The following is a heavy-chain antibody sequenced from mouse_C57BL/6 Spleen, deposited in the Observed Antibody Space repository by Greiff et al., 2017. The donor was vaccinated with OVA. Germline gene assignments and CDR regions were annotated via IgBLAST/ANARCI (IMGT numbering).Heavy chain of an antibody. D-gene: IGHD1-1*01. Sequence: QVQLQQPGAELVKPGASVKLSCKASGYTFPSYWMHWVKQRPGQGLEWIGMIHPNSGRTNYHEKFKSKAPLTVDKSSSTAYMQLSRLTSEGAAVYNCARNSGSSPWYFDDWGTGTTVTVSS. CDR2: IHPNSGRT. J-gene: IGHJ1*03. V-gene: IGHV1-64*01. CDR3: ARNSGSSPWYFDD. CDR1: GYTFPSYW.